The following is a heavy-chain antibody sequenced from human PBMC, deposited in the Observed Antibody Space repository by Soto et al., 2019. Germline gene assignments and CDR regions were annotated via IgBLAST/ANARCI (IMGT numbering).Heavy chain of an antibody. CDR2: IYPGDSDT. Sequence: PGESLKISCKGSGYSFTSYWIGWVRQMPGKGLERMGIIYPGDSDTRYSPSFQGQVTISADKSISTAYLQWSSLKASDTAMYYCARRRYYSSGWYGRYYFDYWGQGTLVTVSS. J-gene: IGHJ4*02. D-gene: IGHD6-19*01. CDR3: ARRRYYSSGWYGRYYFDY. V-gene: IGHV5-51*01. CDR1: GYSFTSYW.